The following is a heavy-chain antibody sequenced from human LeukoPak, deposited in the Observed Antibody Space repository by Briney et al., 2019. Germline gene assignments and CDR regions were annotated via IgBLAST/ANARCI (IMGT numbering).Heavy chain of an antibody. D-gene: IGHD6-6*01. CDR3: AKGVLARCDY. CDR1: GYTFTGYY. J-gene: IGHJ4*02. Sequence: GASVKVSCKASGYTFTGYYTHWVRQAPGQGLEWMGWISAYNGNTNYAQKLQGRVTMTTDTSTSTAYMELRSLRSDDTAVYYCAKGVLARCDYWGQGTLVTVSS. V-gene: IGHV1-18*04. CDR2: ISAYNGNT.